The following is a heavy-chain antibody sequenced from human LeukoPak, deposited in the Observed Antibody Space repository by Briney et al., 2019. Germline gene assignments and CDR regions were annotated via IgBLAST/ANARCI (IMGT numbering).Heavy chain of an antibody. D-gene: IGHD3-22*01. V-gene: IGHV3-23*01. J-gene: IGHJ4*02. Sequence: GGSLRLSCAASGFTFSNFAMNWVRQAPGKGLEWVSSVSGSGTNTYYADAVKGRFTISRDSSKNTLYLQMNSLRAEDTAVYYCARGSSGYSFDYWGQGTLVTVSS. CDR1: GFTFSNFA. CDR3: ARGSSGYSFDY. CDR2: VSGSGTNT.